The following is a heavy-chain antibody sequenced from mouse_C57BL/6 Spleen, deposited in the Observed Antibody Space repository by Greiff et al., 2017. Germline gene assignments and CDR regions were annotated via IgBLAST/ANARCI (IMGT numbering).Heavy chain of an antibody. D-gene: IGHD4-1*01. CDR2: IYPGDGDT. Sequence: VQLQQSGAELVKPGASVKISCKASGYAFSSYWMNWVKQRPGKGLEWIGQIYPGDGDTNYNGKFKGKATLTADKSSSTAYMQLSSLTSEDSAVDFCARRGLTPYAMDYWGQGTSVTVSS. CDR1: GYAFSSYW. J-gene: IGHJ4*01. CDR3: ARRGLTPYAMDY. V-gene: IGHV1-80*01.